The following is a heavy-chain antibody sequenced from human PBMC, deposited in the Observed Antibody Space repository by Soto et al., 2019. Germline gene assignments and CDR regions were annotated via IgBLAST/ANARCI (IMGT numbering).Heavy chain of an antibody. CDR2: INAGNGNT. V-gene: IGHV1-3*01. CDR1: GYTFTTYT. D-gene: IGHD3-10*01. J-gene: IGHJ3*02. Sequence: QVQLVQSGAEVKKPGASVKVSCKASGYTFTTYTMHCVRQAPGQRLEWMGWINAGNGNTKYSQNFQGRVTITRDTSATTAYMEMSSLRSEDTAVYYCARGLTRVRGVILDAFDIWGQGTMVTVSS. CDR3: ARGLTRVRGVILDAFDI.